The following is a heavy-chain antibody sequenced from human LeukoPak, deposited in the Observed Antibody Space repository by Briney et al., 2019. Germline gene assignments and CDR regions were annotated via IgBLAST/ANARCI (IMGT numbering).Heavy chain of an antibody. CDR2: IYYSGST. CDR1: GGSISSYY. Sequence: SETLSLTCTVSGGSISSYYWSWIRQPPGKGLEWIGYIYYSGSTNYNPSLKSRVTISVGTSKNQFSLKLSSVTAADTAVYYCARDSAVGGSGSYFYYYYYMDVWGKGTTVTISS. J-gene: IGHJ6*03. CDR3: ARDSAVGGSGSYFYYYYYMDV. V-gene: IGHV4-59*01. D-gene: IGHD3-10*01.